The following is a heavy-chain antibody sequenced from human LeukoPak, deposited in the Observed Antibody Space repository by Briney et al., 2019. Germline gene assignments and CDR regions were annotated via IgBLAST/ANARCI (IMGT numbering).Heavy chain of an antibody. CDR1: GFAFSNAW. D-gene: IGHD5-12*01. CDR3: TPGGYGGQFDY. Sequence: SPGGSLRLSCAASGFAFSNAWMSWVRQAPGKGLEWVGRIKSKTDGGTTDYAAPVKGRFTISRDDSKNTLYLQMNSLKTEDTAVYYCTPGGYGGQFDYWGQGTLVTVSS. V-gene: IGHV3-15*01. J-gene: IGHJ4*02. CDR2: IKSKTDGGTT.